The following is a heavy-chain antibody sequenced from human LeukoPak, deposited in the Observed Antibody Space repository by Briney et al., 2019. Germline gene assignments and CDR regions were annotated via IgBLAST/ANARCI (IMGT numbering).Heavy chain of an antibody. D-gene: IGHD1-1*01. V-gene: IGHV4-59*01. CDR1: GSSISSYY. CDR2: IYYSGST. Sequence: SETLSLTCTVSGSSISSYYWSWIRQPPGKGLEWIGYIYYSGSTNYNPSLKSRVTISVDTSKNQFSLKLSSVTAADTAVYYCARASRWNQIYYYYGMDVWGQGTTVTVSS. CDR3: ARASRWNQIYYYYGMDV. J-gene: IGHJ6*02.